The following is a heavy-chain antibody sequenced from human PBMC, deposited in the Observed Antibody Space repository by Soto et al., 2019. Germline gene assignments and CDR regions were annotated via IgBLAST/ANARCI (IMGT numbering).Heavy chain of an antibody. D-gene: IGHD2-15*01. Sequence: GASVKVSCKASGYTYTGYSMHWVRQAPGQRLEWMGWINAGNGNTKYSQKFQGRVTITRDTSASTAYMELSSLRSEDTAVYYCARDLGGWPDYWGQGTLVTVSS. CDR2: INAGNGNT. J-gene: IGHJ4*02. V-gene: IGHV1-3*01. CDR1: GYTYTGYS. CDR3: ARDLGGWPDY.